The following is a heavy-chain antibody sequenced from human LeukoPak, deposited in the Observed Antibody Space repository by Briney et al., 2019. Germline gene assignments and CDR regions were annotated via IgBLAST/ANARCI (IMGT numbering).Heavy chain of an antibody. CDR3: ARGIAAAGTFRGARYFDL. D-gene: IGHD6-13*01. CDR2: IYHSGST. CDR1: GGSISSGGYY. Sequence: PSETLSLTCTVSGGSISSGGYYWSWIRQPPGKGLEWIGYIYHSGSTYYNPSLKSRVTISVDTSKNQFSLKLSSVTAADTAVYYCARGIAAAGTFRGARYFDLWGRGTLVTVSS. V-gene: IGHV4-30-2*01. J-gene: IGHJ2*01.